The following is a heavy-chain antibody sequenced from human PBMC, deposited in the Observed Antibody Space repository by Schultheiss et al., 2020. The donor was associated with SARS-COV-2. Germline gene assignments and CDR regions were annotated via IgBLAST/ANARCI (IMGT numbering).Heavy chain of an antibody. J-gene: IGHJ6*03. V-gene: IGHV3-30*03. CDR3: ARVAAVAGDYYYMDV. CDR1: GFTFSSYG. Sequence: GGSLRLSCAASGFTFSSYGMHWVRQAPGKGLEWVAVISYDGSNKYYADSVKGRFTISRDNAKNSLYLQMNSLRAEDTAVYYCARVAAVAGDYYYMDVWGKGTTVTVSS. CDR2: ISYDGSNK. D-gene: IGHD6-19*01.